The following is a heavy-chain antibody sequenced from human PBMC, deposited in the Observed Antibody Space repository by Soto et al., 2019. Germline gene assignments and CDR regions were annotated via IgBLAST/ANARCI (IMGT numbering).Heavy chain of an antibody. Sequence: GGSLRLSCSASGFTFSSYGMHWVRQAPGKGLEYVSAISSNGGSTYYADSVKGRFTIPRDNSKNTLYLQMSSLRAEDTAVYYCVKDQIPDYSNPAYAFDIWGQGTIVTVSS. CDR2: ISSNGGST. CDR3: VKDQIPDYSNPAYAFDI. D-gene: IGHD4-4*01. CDR1: GFTFSSYG. J-gene: IGHJ3*02. V-gene: IGHV3-64D*08.